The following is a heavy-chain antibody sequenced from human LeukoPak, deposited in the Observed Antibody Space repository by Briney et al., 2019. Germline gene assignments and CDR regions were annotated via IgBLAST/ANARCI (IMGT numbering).Heavy chain of an antibody. J-gene: IGHJ4*02. CDR2: IRYDGSNK. CDR3: AKDPGSSSWFEWYYFDY. CDR1: GFTFSSYG. Sequence: GGSLRLSCAASGFTFSSYGMHWVRQAPGKGLEWVAFIRYDGSNKYYADSVKGRFTISRDNSKNTLYLQMNSLRAEDTAVYYCAKDPGSSSWFEWYYFDYWGQGTLVTVSS. V-gene: IGHV3-30*02. D-gene: IGHD6-13*01.